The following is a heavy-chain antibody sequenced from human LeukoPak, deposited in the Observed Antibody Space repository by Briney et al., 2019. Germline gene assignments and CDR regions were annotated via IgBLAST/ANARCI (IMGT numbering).Heavy chain of an antibody. V-gene: IGHV1-18*01. J-gene: IGHJ3*02. CDR2: ISAYNGNT. Sequence: ASVKVSCKASGYTFTSYGISWVRQAPGQGLEWMGWISAYNGNTNYAQKLQGRVTMTTDTSTSTAYMELRSLRSDDTAVYYCARAPYNSSVRASAFDIWGQGTMVTVSS. CDR3: ARAPYNSSVRASAFDI. D-gene: IGHD6-6*01. CDR1: GYTFTSYG.